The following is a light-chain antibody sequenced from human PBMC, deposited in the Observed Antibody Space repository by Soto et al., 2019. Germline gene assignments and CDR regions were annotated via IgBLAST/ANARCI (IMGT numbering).Light chain of an antibody. CDR1: QTISID. CDR3: QQSHSTPT. J-gene: IGKJ4*01. CDR2: ATS. V-gene: IGKV1-39*01. Sequence: DIQLTQSPSSLSASVGDRVTITCRASQTISIDLNWYQQKPGKVPTLLISATSTLQSGVPSRLVGSGSGTDFTLTIRSLQPEDFATYYCQQSHSTPTFGGGTKVDIK.